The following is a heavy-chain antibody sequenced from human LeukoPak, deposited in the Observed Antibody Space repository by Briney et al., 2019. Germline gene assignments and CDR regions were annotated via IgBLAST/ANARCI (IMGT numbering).Heavy chain of an antibody. V-gene: IGHV4-34*01. CDR3: ARGDLAMTEEGWGEIFDY. CDR2: INHSGST. D-gene: IGHD2-2*01. J-gene: IGHJ4*02. CDR1: GGSFSGYF. Sequence: PSETLSLTCAVYGGSFSGYFWSWIRQPPGKGLEWIGEINHSGSTNYNPSLKSRVTISVDTSKNQFSLKLSSVTAADTAVYYCARGDLAMTEEGWGEIFDYWGQGTLVTVSS.